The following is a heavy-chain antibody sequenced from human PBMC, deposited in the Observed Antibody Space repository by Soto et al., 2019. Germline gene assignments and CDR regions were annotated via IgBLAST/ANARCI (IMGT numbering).Heavy chain of an antibody. V-gene: IGHV3-53*01. J-gene: IGHJ4*02. D-gene: IGHD6-13*01. CDR3: ASVASSGWYYYFDY. Sequence: VGSLRLSCAASGFTVSSNYMSWVRQAPGKGLEWVSVIYSGGSTYYADSVKGRFTISRDNSKNTLYLQMNSLRAEDTAVYYCASVASSGWYYYFDYWGQGTLVTVSS. CDR1: GFTVSSNY. CDR2: IYSGGST.